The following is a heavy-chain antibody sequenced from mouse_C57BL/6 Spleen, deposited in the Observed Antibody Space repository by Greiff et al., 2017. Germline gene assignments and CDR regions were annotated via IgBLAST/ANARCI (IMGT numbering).Heavy chain of an antibody. D-gene: IGHD1-1*01. J-gene: IGHJ1*03. Sequence: QVQLQQPGAELVRPGSSVKLSCKASGYTFTSYWMHWVKQRPIQGLEWIGNIDPSDSETHYNQKFKDKATLTVDKSSSTAYMQLSGLTSEDSAVYYCARTLDYYRSSYVGDSDVWGTGTTVTVSS. CDR2: IDPSDSET. CDR3: ARTLDYYRSSYVGDSDV. CDR1: GYTFTSYW. V-gene: IGHV1-52*01.